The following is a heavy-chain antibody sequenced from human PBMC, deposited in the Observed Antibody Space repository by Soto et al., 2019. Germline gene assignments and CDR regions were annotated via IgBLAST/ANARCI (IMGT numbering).Heavy chain of an antibody. V-gene: IGHV1-3*01. Sequence: GASVKVSCKASGYTFTSYAMHWVRQAPGQRLEWMGWINAGNGNTKYSQKFQGRVTITRDTSASTAYMELSSLRSEDTAVYYCARDILDTNYYYGMDVWGQGTTVTVSS. CDR3: ARDILDTNYYYGMDV. CDR1: GYTFTSYA. J-gene: IGHJ6*02. D-gene: IGHD1-26*01. CDR2: INAGNGNT.